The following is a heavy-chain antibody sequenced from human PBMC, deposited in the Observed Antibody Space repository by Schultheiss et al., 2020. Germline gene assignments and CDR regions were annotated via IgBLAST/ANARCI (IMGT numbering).Heavy chain of an antibody. D-gene: IGHD6-19*01. CDR1: GFIFKGYG. Sequence: GGSLRLSCAASGFIFKGYGMSWVRQAPGKGLEWVAVISYDGSNKYYADSVKGRFTISRDNAKNTLYLQMNSLRAEDTAIYYCANGDPNSSGWTFDYWGQGTLVTGSS. J-gene: IGHJ4*02. CDR2: ISYDGSNK. CDR3: ANGDPNSSGWTFDY. V-gene: IGHV3-30*18.